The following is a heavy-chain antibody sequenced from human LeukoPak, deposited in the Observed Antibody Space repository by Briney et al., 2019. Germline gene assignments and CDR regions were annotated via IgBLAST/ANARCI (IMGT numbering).Heavy chain of an antibody. Sequence: SQTLSLTCAISGDSVSSNSAAWNWIRQSPSRGLEWLGRTYYRSKWYNDYAVSVKSRITINPDTSKNQFSLQLNSVTPEDTAVYYCARDQTEMATIMDCYYGMDVWGQGTTVTVSS. J-gene: IGHJ6*02. CDR3: ARDQTEMATIMDCYYGMDV. D-gene: IGHD5-24*01. CDR1: GDSVSSNSAA. CDR2: TYYRSKWYN. V-gene: IGHV6-1*01.